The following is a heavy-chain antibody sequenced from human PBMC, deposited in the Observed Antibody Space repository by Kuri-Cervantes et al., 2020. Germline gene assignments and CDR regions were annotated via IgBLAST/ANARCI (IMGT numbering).Heavy chain of an antibody. Sequence: GESLKISCTASGSRFSSYAMHWVRQDPGKGLVWVSRINGDGSSTNYADSVKGRFTISRDNAKNTLYLQMNSLRAEDTAVYYCARVTGITGTSDCWGQGTLVTVSS. CDR1: GSRFSSYA. CDR3: ARVTGITGTSDC. V-gene: IGHV3-74*01. D-gene: IGHD1-7*01. J-gene: IGHJ4*02. CDR2: INGDGSST.